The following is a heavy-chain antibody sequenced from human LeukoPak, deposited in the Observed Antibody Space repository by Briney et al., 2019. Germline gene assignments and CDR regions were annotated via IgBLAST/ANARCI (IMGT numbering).Heavy chain of an antibody. D-gene: IGHD3-22*01. CDR2: ISAYNGST. Sequence: ASVTVSCTASGYTFTSYGISWVRQAPGQGLEWMGWISAYNGSTNYAQKLQGRVTMTTDTSTSTAYMELRSLRSDDTAVYYCAREFRGSGYYSADYWGQGTLVTVSS. CDR1: GYTFTSYG. V-gene: IGHV1-18*01. CDR3: AREFRGSGYYSADY. J-gene: IGHJ4*02.